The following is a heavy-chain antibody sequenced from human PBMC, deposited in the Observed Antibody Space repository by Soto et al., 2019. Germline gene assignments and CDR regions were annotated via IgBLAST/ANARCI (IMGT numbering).Heavy chain of an antibody. J-gene: IGHJ4*02. CDR3: AKDETTGDFDS. D-gene: IGHD4-17*01. CDR2: ISSSRSTI. CDR1: GFTFSSYN. Sequence: GGSLRLSCAASGFTFSSYNMNWVRQAPGKGLEWVSYISSSRSTIYYADSVKGRFTVSRDNAKNSLYLQMNSLRAEDTAVYYCAKDETTGDFDSWGQGTLVTVSS. V-gene: IGHV3-48*01.